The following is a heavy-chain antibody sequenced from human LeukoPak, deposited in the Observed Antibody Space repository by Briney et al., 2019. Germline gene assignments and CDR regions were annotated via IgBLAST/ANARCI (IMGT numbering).Heavy chain of an antibody. V-gene: IGHV4-59*01. CDR2: IFSTGST. CDR3: ARDYTMTHAFDI. Sequence: SETLSLTCTVSGGSMSDYYWSWIRQPPGKGLEWIGYIFSTGSTNYNPSLKSRVTIPVDTSKNQFSLKLNSVTAADTALYYCARDYTMTHAFDIWGQGTLVTVSS. J-gene: IGHJ3*02. CDR1: GGSMSDYY. D-gene: IGHD3-22*01.